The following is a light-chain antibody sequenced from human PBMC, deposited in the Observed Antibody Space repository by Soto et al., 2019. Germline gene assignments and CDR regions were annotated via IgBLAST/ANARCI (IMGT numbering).Light chain of an antibody. CDR2: SNN. CDR1: SSNIRSNT. CDR3: AAWDDSLNAYV. J-gene: IGLJ1*01. V-gene: IGLV1-44*01. Sequence: QSVLTQPPSASGTPGQRATISCSGSSSNIRSNTVNWYQQLPGTAPKLLIYSNNQRPSGVPDRFSGSKSGTSASLAISALQSEDEADYYCAAWDDSLNAYVFGTGTKVTVL.